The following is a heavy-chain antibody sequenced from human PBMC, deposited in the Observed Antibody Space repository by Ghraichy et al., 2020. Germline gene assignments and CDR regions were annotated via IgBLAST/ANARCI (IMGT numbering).Heavy chain of an antibody. CDR1: GFTFSSYA. D-gene: IGHD2-15*01. CDR3: AKVVSPCSGGSCYSNANDY. Sequence: GGSLRLSCAASGFTFSSYAMSWVRQAPGKGLEWVSAISGSGGSTYYADSVKGRFTISRDNSKNTLYLQMNSLRAEDTAVYYCAKVVSPCSGGSCYSNANDYWGQGTLVTVSS. J-gene: IGHJ4*02. V-gene: IGHV3-23*01. CDR2: ISGSGGST.